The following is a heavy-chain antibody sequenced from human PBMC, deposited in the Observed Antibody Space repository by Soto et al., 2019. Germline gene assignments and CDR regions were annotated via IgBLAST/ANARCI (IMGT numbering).Heavy chain of an antibody. D-gene: IGHD6-25*01. CDR2: INPSGGST. V-gene: IGHV1-46*01. CDR1: GYTFTSYY. CDR3: ARDPHSSGWPIYFDY. J-gene: IGHJ4*02. Sequence: ASVKVSCKASGYTFTSYYMHWVRQAPGQGLEWMGIINPSGGSTSYAQKFQGRVTMTRDTSTSTVYMELSSLRSEDTAVYYCARDPHSSGWPIYFDYWGQGTLVTVSS.